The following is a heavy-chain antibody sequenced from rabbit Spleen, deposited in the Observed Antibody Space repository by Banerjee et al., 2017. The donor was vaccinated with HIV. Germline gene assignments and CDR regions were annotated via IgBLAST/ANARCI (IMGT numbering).Heavy chain of an antibody. CDR3: ARNSYGDYGHGSLDL. CDR2: IYAPSVDIT. V-gene: IGHV1S40*01. CDR1: GFSFSSSYY. Sequence: QSLEESGGDLVKPGASLTLTCTASGFSFSSSYYMCWVRQAPGKGLEWIGCIYAPSVDITYYASWAIGRFTISKTSSTTVTLQMTSLTAADTATYFCARNSYGDYGHGSLDLWGPGTLVTVS. J-gene: IGHJ4*01. D-gene: IGHD2-1*01.